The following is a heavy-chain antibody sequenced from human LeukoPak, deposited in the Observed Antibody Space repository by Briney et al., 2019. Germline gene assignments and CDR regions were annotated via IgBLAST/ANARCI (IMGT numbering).Heavy chain of an antibody. D-gene: IGHD3-10*01. CDR3: VLWFGELLPH. Sequence: SETLSLTCTVSGGSIRSYWSWIRQPPGKGLEWIGYIYYSGSTYYNPSLKSRVTISVDTSKNQFSLKLSSVTAADTAVYYCVLWFGELLPHWGQGTLVTVSS. CDR1: GGSIRSY. V-gene: IGHV4-59*12. CDR2: IYYSGST. J-gene: IGHJ4*02.